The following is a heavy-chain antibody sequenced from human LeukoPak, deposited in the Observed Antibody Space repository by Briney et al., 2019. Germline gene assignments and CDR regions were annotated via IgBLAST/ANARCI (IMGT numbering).Heavy chain of an antibody. J-gene: IGHJ5*02. Sequence: PSETLSLTCTVSGGSISSSSYYWGWIRQPPGKGLEWIGSIYYSGSTYYNPSLKSRVTISVDTSKNQFSLKLSSVTAADTAVYYCARVVDGYKRWFDPWGQGTLVTVSS. CDR2: IYYSGST. CDR3: ARVVDGYKRWFDP. CDR1: GGSISSSSYY. D-gene: IGHD5-24*01. V-gene: IGHV4-39*01.